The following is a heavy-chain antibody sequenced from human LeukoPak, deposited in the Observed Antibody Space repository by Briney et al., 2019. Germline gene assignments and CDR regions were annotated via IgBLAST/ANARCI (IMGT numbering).Heavy chain of an antibody. J-gene: IGHJ5*02. CDR1: GFTVSSNY. D-gene: IGHD1-26*01. CDR2: IYSGGST. CDR3: ARVPWWELGESRFDP. Sequence: PGGSLRLSCAASGFTVSSNYMSWVRQAPGKGLEWVSVIYSGGSTYYADSVKGRFTISRDNSKNTLYLQMNSLRAEDTAVYYCARVPWWELGESRFDPWGQGTLVTVSS. V-gene: IGHV3-66*01.